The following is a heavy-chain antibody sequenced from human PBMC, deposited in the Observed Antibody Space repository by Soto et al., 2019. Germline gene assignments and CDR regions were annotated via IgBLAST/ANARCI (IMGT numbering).Heavy chain of an antibody. J-gene: IGHJ6*02. CDR1: GGTFSSYA. Sequence: SVKVSCKASGGTFSSYAISWVRQAPGQGLEWMGGIIPIFGTANYAQKFQGRVTITADESTSTAYMELSSLRSEDTAVYYCARDSRAINYGGNSVWVYYYYGMDVWGQGTTVTVSS. CDR2: IIPIFGTA. CDR3: ARDSRAINYGGNSVWVYYYYGMDV. V-gene: IGHV1-69*13. D-gene: IGHD4-17*01.